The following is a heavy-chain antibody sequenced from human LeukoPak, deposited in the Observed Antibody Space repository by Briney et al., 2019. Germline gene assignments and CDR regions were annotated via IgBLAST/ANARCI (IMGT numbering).Heavy chain of an antibody. J-gene: IGHJ6*04. CDR1: GYSISSGYY. Sequence: PSETLSLTCAVSGYSISSGYYWGWIRQPPGKGLEWIGSIYHSGSTYYNPSLKSRVTISVDTSKNQFSLKLSSVTAADTAVYYCGAARKTYYYYGMDVWGKGTTVTVSS. CDR3: GAARKTYYYYGMDV. V-gene: IGHV4-38-2*01. D-gene: IGHD6-25*01. CDR2: IYHSGST.